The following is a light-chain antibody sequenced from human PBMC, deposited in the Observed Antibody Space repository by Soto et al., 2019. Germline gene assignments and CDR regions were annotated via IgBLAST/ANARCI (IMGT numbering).Light chain of an antibody. J-gene: IGKJ2*01. CDR3: QLYCSSPPYP. Sequence: EIVLTQSPGTLSLSPGERATLSCRASHSVSSSYLAWYQQKPGQAPRLLIYGASSRATGIPDRFSGSGSGTAFTLTISRLEPEDFAVYYCQLYCSSPPYPFGQGTKLQIK. V-gene: IGKV3-20*01. CDR1: HSVSSSY. CDR2: GAS.